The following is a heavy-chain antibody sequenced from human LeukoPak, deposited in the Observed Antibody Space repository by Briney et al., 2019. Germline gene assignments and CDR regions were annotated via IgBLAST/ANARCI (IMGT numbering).Heavy chain of an antibody. CDR2: ISWNSGSI. Sequence: GRSLRLSCAASGFTFDDYAMHWVRQAPGKGLEWVAGISWNSGSICYAGSVKGRFTISRDNAKNSLYLQMNSLRAEDTALYYCAKDMYTNGAPAANFDYWGQGTLVTVSS. V-gene: IGHV3-9*01. J-gene: IGHJ4*02. CDR3: AKDMYTNGAPAANFDY. CDR1: GFTFDDYA. D-gene: IGHD2-8*01.